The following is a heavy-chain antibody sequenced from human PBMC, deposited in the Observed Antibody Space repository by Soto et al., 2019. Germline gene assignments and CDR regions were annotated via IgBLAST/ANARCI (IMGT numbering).Heavy chain of an antibody. CDR2: IIPIFGTA. Sequence: ASVNVSCKSSGGTFSSYAMSWVRQAPGQGLEWMGGIIPIFGTANYAQKFQGRVTVTADKSTSTAYMELSSLRSEDTAVYYCAMGYSSGWPIVDGDYWGQGTLVTAPQ. CDR3: AMGYSSGWPIVDGDY. CDR1: GGTFSSYA. J-gene: IGHJ4*02. D-gene: IGHD6-19*01. V-gene: IGHV1-69*06.